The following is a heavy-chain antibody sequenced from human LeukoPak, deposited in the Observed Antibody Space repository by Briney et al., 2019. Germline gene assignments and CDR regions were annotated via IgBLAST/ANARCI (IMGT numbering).Heavy chain of an antibody. V-gene: IGHV4-38-2*02. Sequence: SETLSLTCTVSGYSISSGYYWGWIRQPPGKGLEWIGSIYHSGSTYYNPSLKSRVTISVDTSKNQFSLKLSSVTAADTAVYYCASLIKKPYGEALDFWGQGTLVTVSS. CDR3: ASLIKKPYGEALDF. D-gene: IGHD4-17*01. J-gene: IGHJ4*02. CDR1: GYSISSGYY. CDR2: IYHSGST.